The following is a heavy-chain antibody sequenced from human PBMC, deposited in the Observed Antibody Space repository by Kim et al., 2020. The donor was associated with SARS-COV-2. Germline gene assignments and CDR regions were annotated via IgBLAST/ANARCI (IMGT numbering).Heavy chain of an antibody. V-gene: IGHV3-7*03. CDR2: IKQDGSEK. CDR3: ARGSGWLGDY. CDR1: GFSFSDHW. D-gene: IGHD6-19*01. J-gene: IGHJ4*02. Sequence: GGSLRLSCAASGFSFSDHWMNWVRQAPGKGREWVAIIKQDGSEKYYLDSVKGRFTVSRDNAKDSLYLQMNSLRAEDTAMYYCARGSGWLGDYWGQGTLVTVSS.